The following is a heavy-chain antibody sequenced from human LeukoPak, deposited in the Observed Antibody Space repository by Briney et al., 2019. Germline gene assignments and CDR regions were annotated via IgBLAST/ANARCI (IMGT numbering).Heavy chain of an antibody. CDR2: INHNGETI. J-gene: IGHJ4*02. D-gene: IGHD3-9*01. Sequence: GGSLRLSCAASGSPFSSYVMSWVRQAPGKGLEWVSYINHNGETIYYPDFVKGRFTISRDNAKNSLYLQMNSLRDEDTAVYYCARDNDWAFDYWGQGTLVTVSS. V-gene: IGHV3-48*02. CDR3: ARDNDWAFDY. CDR1: GSPFSSYV.